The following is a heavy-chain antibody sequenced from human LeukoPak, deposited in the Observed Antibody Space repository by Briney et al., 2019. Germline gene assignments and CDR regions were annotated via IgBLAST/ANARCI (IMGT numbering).Heavy chain of an antibody. CDR3: ARARIVGATRPWYFDL. Sequence: SETLSLTCAVYGGSFSGYYWSWIRQPPGKRLEWIGEINHSGSTNYNPSLKSRVTISVDTSKNQFSLKLSSVTAADTAVYYCARARIVGATRPWYFDLWGRGTLVSVSS. CDR2: INHSGST. J-gene: IGHJ2*01. V-gene: IGHV4-34*01. D-gene: IGHD1-26*01. CDR1: GGSFSGYY.